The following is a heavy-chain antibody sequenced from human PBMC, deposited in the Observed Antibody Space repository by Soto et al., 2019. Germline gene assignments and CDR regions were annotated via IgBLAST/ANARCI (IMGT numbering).Heavy chain of an antibody. D-gene: IGHD2-2*01. J-gene: IGHJ5*02. Sequence: QMQLVQSGPEVKKPGTSVKVSCKASGFTFTSSAVQWVRQARGQSLEWIGWIVGGSGNTNYAQKFQERVTITRDMCTRTAYMELSRLRSEHTAVYYCAAQGYGSSTSCYEIHSAHPWGQGTLVTVSS. V-gene: IGHV1-58*01. CDR3: AAQGYGSSTSCYEIHSAHP. CDR1: GFTFTSSA. CDR2: IVGGSGNT.